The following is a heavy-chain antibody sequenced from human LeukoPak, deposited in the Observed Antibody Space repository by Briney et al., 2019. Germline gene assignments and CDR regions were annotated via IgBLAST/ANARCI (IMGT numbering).Heavy chain of an antibody. J-gene: IGHJ5*02. Sequence: PSETLSLTCTVSGGSISSSSYYWGWIRQPPGKGLKWIGSIYYSGSTYYNPSLKSRVTISVDTSKNQFSLKLSSVTAADTAVYYCAREPYHDFWSGYYRYNWFDPWGQGTLVTVSS. D-gene: IGHD3-3*01. V-gene: IGHV4-39*07. CDR1: GGSISSSSYY. CDR2: IYYSGST. CDR3: AREPYHDFWSGYYRYNWFDP.